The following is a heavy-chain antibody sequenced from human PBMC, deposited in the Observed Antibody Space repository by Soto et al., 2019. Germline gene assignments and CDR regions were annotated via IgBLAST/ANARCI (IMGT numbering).Heavy chain of an antibody. CDR2: INPDGSEK. J-gene: IGHJ4*02. V-gene: IGHV3-7*01. CDR1: GFTFSSFW. Sequence: GGSLRLSCAASGFTFSSFWMDWVRQAPGKGLEWVANINPDGSEKHYVDSVKGRFTISRDNAKNALYLHMSSLTAEDSALYYCSRSLDSWGKGTLVTVSS. CDR3: SRSLDS.